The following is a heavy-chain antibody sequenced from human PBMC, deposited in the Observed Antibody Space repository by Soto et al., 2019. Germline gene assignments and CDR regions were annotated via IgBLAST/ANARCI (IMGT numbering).Heavy chain of an antibody. CDR1: GYTFTGYY. CDR2: INPNSGST. V-gene: IGHV1-2*02. Sequence: ASVKVSCKASGYTFTGYYMHWVRQAPGQGLEWMGWINPNSGSTNYAQKFQGRVTMTRDTSISTAYMELSRLRSDDTAVYYCARGRRPRMYNWFDPWGQGALVTVSS. D-gene: IGHD2-15*01. CDR3: ARGRRPRMYNWFDP. J-gene: IGHJ5*02.